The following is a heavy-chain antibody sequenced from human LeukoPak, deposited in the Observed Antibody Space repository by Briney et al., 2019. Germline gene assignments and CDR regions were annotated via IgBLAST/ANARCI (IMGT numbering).Heavy chain of an antibody. CDR2: IYYSGST. D-gene: IGHD3-22*01. CDR3: ARGGRPTYYYDSSGYYWSY. CDR1: GGSISSSSYY. Sequence: SETLSLTCTVSGGSISSSSYYWGWIRQPPGKGLEWIGNIYYSGSTYYNPSLKSRVTISVDTSKNQFSLKLSSVTAADTAVYCCARGGRPTYYYDSSGYYWSYWGQGTLVTVSS. J-gene: IGHJ4*02. V-gene: IGHV4-39*01.